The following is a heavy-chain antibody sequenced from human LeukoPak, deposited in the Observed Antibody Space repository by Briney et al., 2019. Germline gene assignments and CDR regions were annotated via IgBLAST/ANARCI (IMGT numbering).Heavy chain of an antibody. D-gene: IGHD6-13*01. V-gene: IGHV3-64D*09. CDR2: ITSDGGDT. CDR1: GFTFSGYG. Sequence: GGSLRLSCSASGFTFSGYGMHWVRQAPGKGLESVSVITSDGGDTYYADSVNGRFTISRNNTKNTLYLQISSLKTEDTAVYYCVKSWTTSWYVLDFWGQGTLVTVSS. CDR3: VKSWTTSWYVLDF. J-gene: IGHJ4*02.